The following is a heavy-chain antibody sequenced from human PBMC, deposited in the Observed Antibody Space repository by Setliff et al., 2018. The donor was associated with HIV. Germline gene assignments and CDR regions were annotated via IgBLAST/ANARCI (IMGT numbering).Heavy chain of an antibody. D-gene: IGHD6-13*01. CDR2: ISGLGGGTI. CDR1: GFTFDSYS. CDR3: ARYRAAAVTWYFDL. V-gene: IGHV3-48*04. Sequence: GGSLRLSCATSGFTFDSYSIIWVRQAPGKGLEWVSYISGLGGGTIYYADSVRGRFTISRDNAKNSLYLQMNSLRAEDTAVYYCARYRAAAVTWYFDLWGRGTLVTVSS. J-gene: IGHJ2*01.